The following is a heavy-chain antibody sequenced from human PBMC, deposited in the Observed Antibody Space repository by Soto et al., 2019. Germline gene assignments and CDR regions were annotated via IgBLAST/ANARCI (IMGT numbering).Heavy chain of an antibody. Sequence: SETLSLTCTVSGGSISSYYWSWIRQPPGKGLEWIGYIYYSGSTNYNPSLKSRVTISVDTSKNQFSLKLSSVTAADTAVYYCARAVVPASTPYYFDYWGQGTLVTVS. CDR2: IYYSGST. CDR1: GGSISSYY. V-gene: IGHV4-59*01. D-gene: IGHD2-2*01. J-gene: IGHJ4*02. CDR3: ARAVVPASTPYYFDY.